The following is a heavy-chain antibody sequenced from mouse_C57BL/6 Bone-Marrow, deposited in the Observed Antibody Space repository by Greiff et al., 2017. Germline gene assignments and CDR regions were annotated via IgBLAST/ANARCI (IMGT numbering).Heavy chain of an antibody. CDR1: GFNIKDDY. Sequence: VQLQQSGAELVRPGASVKLSCTASGFNIKDDYMHWVKQRPEQGLEWIGWIDPENGDTEYASKFQGKATIKADTSSNTAYLQLSRLTYEDTAVYYCTTGYDYDRAWFDYWGQGTMVTVSA. CDR2: IDPENGDT. J-gene: IGHJ3*01. V-gene: IGHV14-4*01. D-gene: IGHD2-4*01. CDR3: TTGYDYDRAWFDY.